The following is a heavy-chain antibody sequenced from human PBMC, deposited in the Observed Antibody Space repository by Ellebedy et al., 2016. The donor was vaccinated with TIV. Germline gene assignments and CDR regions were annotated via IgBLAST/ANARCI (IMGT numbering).Heavy chain of an antibody. CDR1: GFTFSDYY. CDR3: ARDYWGRYEF. CDR2: AQHKGNNYDT. J-gene: IGHJ4*02. Sequence: GESLKISCVASGFTFSDYYMSWVRQAPGKGLEWVGRAQHKGNNYDTKYAASVKGRFTISRDDSRNSMYLQMNSLQTEDTAVYFCARDYWGRYEFWGQGTLVTVSS. V-gene: IGHV3-72*01. D-gene: IGHD3-16*01.